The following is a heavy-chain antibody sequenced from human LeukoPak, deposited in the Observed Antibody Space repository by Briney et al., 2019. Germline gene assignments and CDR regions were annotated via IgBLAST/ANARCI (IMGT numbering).Heavy chain of an antibody. CDR1: GFTFDDYT. CDR3: ARDSGGSSGRTDYFDY. D-gene: IGHD3-22*01. CDR2: INRGGSTT. J-gene: IGHJ4*02. V-gene: IGHV3-43*01. Sequence: GGSLRLSCEGSGFTFDDYTMHWVRQAPGKGLEWVSLINRGGSTTVYAESVKGRFTISRDNSKNSLYLQMSSLRPEDTALYYCARDSGGSSGRTDYFDYWGQGTLVTVSS.